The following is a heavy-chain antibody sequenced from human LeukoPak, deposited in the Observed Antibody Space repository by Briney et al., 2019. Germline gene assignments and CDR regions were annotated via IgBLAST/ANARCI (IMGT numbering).Heavy chain of an antibody. CDR3: AKDFSGSYEN. Sequence: GGSLRLSCATSGFTFDDYAFHWVRQVPGKGLKWVSLISRDGGTTSYGHSVKGRFTISRDNSKNSLYMQMNSLRTEDSALYYCAKDFSGSYENWGQGTLVTVSS. V-gene: IGHV3-43*02. D-gene: IGHD3-10*01. J-gene: IGHJ4*02. CDR2: ISRDGGTT. CDR1: GFTFDDYA.